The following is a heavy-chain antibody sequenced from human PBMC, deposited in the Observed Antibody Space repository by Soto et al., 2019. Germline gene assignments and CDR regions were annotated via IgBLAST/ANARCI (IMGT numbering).Heavy chain of an antibody. CDR3: ARQPIRYFDFNWFDP. Sequence: PRESEKISCKRSGYKDTSYWSSWEHQINGKGLEWMGRIDPSDSYTNYSPSFQGHVTISADKSISTAYLQWSSLKASDTAMYYCARQPIRYFDFNWFDPWGQGTLVTVSS. J-gene: IGHJ5*02. CDR2: IDPSDSYT. V-gene: IGHV5-10-1*01. D-gene: IGHD3-9*01. CDR1: GYKDTSYW.